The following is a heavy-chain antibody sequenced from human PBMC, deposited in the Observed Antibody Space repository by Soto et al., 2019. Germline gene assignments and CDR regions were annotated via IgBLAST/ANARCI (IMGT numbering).Heavy chain of an antibody. J-gene: IGHJ3*02. CDR2: ISSSSSYI. CDR3: ARTGRQQYDAFDI. V-gene: IGHV3-21*01. Sequence: GGSLRLSCAASGFTFSSYSMNWVRQAPGKGLEWVSSISSSSSYIYYADSVKDRFTISRDNAKNSLYLQMNSLRAEDTAVYYCARTGRQQYDAFDIWGQGTMVTVSS. D-gene: IGHD1-1*01. CDR1: GFTFSSYS.